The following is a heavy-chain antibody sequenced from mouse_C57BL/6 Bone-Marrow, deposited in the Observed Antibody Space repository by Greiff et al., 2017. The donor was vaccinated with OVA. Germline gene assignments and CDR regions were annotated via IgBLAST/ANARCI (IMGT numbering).Heavy chain of an antibody. D-gene: IGHD2-5*01. J-gene: IGHJ3*01. V-gene: IGHV1-22*01. CDR2: INPNNGGT. CDR3: ARRSYYSNFAWFAY. CDR1: GYTFTDYN. Sequence: EVQLQQSGPELVKPGASVKMSCKASGYTFTDYNMHWVKQSHGKSLEWIGYINPNNGGTRYNQKFKGKATLTVNKSSSTAYMELRSLTSEDSAVYYCARRSYYSNFAWFAYWGQGTLVTVSA.